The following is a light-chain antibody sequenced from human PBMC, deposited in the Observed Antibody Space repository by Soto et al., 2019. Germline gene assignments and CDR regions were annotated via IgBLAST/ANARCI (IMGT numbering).Light chain of an antibody. Sequence: EIVLTQSPGTLSLSPGERATLSCRASQSVRSTFFAWYQQKPGQAPRLLLYGTSNRATGIPDRFSGRGSGTEFTLTISSLQSEDFAVYYCQQYNNWPITFGQGTRLEIK. CDR2: GTS. CDR3: QQYNNWPIT. CDR1: QSVRST. J-gene: IGKJ5*01. V-gene: IGKV3D-15*01.